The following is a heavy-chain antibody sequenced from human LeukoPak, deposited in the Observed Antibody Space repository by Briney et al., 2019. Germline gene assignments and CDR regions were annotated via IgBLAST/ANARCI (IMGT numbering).Heavy chain of an antibody. Sequence: SETLSLTCTVSGDSVNGATFYWAWIRQSPGKGLELIGYTYNRGNTYYNPSLNSRVTISVDTSKNQFSLKPRSVTAADSAVYYCARDFWAATGAFEIWGQGASVTVSS. CDR1: GDSVNGATFY. CDR3: ARDFWAATGAFEI. V-gene: IGHV4-61*01. CDR2: TYNRGNT. D-gene: IGHD3/OR15-3a*01. J-gene: IGHJ3*02.